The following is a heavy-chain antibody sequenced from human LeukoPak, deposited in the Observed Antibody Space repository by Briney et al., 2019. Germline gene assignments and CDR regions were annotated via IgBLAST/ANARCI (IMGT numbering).Heavy chain of an antibody. CDR2: ISSSNSYI. CDR1: GFTFSSYS. CDR3: ARDPPTYYDFWSGYSC. J-gene: IGHJ4*02. V-gene: IGHV3-21*01. D-gene: IGHD3-3*01. Sequence: GGSLRLSCAASGFTFSSYSMNWVRQAPGKGLEWVSSISSSNSYIYYADSVKGRFTISRDNAKISLYLKMNSLRAEDTAVYYCARDPPTYYDFWSGYSCWGQGTLVTVSS.